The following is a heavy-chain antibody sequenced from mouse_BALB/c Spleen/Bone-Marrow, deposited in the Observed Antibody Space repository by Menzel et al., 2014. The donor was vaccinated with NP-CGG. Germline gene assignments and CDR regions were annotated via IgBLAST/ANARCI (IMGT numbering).Heavy chain of an antibody. J-gene: IGHJ3*01. Sequence: EVQGVESGPDLVKPSQSFLLTCTVTGYSITSGYSWHWIRQFPGNKLGWLGYIRYSGSTNYNPSLKSRISITRDTSKNQFFLQLNSVPTEDTATYYCATDYYGWFAYWGQGTLVTVSA. V-gene: IGHV3-1*02. CDR2: IRYSGST. CDR3: ATDYYGWFAY. CDR1: GYSITSGYS. D-gene: IGHD1-1*01.